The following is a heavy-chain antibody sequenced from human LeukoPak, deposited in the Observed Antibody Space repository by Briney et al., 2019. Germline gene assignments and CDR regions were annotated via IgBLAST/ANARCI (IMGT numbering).Heavy chain of an antibody. V-gene: IGHV4-4*02. CDR2: IYHDGST. D-gene: IGHD6-25*01. Sequence: SETLSLTCAVSGGSISSNNWWIWVRQSPEKGLEWIGEIYHDGSTNYNPSLKSRVTISMDKSKNQLSLKLSSVTAADTAVYYCARGRRLLTILGSWGQGTLVTVSS. CDR1: GGSISSNNW. J-gene: IGHJ4*02. CDR3: ARGRRLLTILGS.